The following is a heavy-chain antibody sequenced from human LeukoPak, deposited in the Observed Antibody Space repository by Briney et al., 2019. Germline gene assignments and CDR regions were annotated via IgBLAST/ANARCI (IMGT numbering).Heavy chain of an antibody. CDR3: AREYSSSLGVGYYYGMDV. CDR1: GGSISSNW. V-gene: IGHV4-4*07. D-gene: IGHD6-6*01. Sequence: SETLSLTCAVSGGSISSNWWSWVRQPPGKGLEWIGRIYTSGSTNYNPSLKSRVTMSVDTSENQFSLKLSSVTAADTAVYYCAREYSSSLGVGYYYGMDVWGQGTTVTVSS. J-gene: IGHJ6*02. CDR2: IYTSGST.